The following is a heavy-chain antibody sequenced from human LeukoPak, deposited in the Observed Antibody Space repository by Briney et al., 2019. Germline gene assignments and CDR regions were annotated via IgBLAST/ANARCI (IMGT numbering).Heavy chain of an antibody. CDR1: GFTFSNYW. CDR3: AREDHSVGFFDY. D-gene: IGHD4-23*01. J-gene: IGHJ4*02. Sequence: GGSLRLSCAASGFTFSNYWMHWVRQAPGKGLVCVSRINSDGSITSYADSVTGRSTISRDNTKNTLYLQMNNLRAEDTAVYYCAREDHSVGFFDYWGQGTLVTVSS. CDR2: INSDGSIT. V-gene: IGHV3-74*01.